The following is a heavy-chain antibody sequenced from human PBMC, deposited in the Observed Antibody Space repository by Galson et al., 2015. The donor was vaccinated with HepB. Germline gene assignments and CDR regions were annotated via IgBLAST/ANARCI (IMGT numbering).Heavy chain of an antibody. D-gene: IGHD5-18*01. V-gene: IGHV4-59*08. Sequence: ETLSLTCTVSGGSISSYYWSWIRQPPGKGLEWIGYIYYSGSTNYNPSLKSRVTISVDTSKNQFSLKLSSVTAADTAVYYCARHARIQLWRRGKDYYGMDVWGQGTTVTVSS. CDR3: ARHARIQLWRRGKDYYGMDV. CDR1: GGSISSYY. J-gene: IGHJ6*02. CDR2: IYYSGST.